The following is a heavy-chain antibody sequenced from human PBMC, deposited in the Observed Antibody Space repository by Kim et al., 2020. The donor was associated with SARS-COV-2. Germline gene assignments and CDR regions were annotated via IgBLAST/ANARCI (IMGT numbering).Heavy chain of an antibody. D-gene: IGHD4-17*01. CDR3: ARDRATVTTYSRPGSNGMDV. J-gene: IGHJ6*02. CDR2: ISSSSSYI. V-gene: IGHV3-21*01. CDR1: GFTFSSYS. Sequence: GGSLRLSCAASGFTFSSYSMNWVRQAPGKGLEWVSSISSSSSYIYYADSVKGRFTISRDNAKNSLYLQMNSLRAEDTAVYYCARDRATVTTYSRPGSNGMDVWGQGTTVTVSS.